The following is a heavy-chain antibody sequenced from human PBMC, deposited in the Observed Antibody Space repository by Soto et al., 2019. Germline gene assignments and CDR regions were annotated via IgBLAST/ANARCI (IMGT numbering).Heavy chain of an antibody. CDR3: ARDVPTWNFDS. CDR2: IIGSSTYI. D-gene: IGHD1-1*01. J-gene: IGHJ4*02. CDR1: GFSFSTSS. Sequence: ESGGGLVKPGGTLRLSCAASGFSFSTSSMNWVPQAPGKGLEWVSSIIGSSTYIFYADSVKGRFTISRDNAKNPLYLQMNSLRAEDTAVYYCARDVPTWNFDSWGQGTLVTVSS. V-gene: IGHV3-21*03.